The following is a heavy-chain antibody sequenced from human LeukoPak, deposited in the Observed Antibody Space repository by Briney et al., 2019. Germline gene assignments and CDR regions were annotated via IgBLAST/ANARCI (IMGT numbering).Heavy chain of an antibody. CDR2: IVVGSGNT. J-gene: IGHJ6*02. V-gene: IGHV1-58*02. D-gene: IGHD3-3*01. Sequence: SVKVSCKASGFTFTSSAMQWVRQARGQRLEWIGWIVVGSGNTNYAQKFQERVTITRDMSTSTAYMELSSLRSEDTAVYYCAASSPSYYDFWSGYYTGGYYGMDVWGQGTTVTVSS. CDR1: GFTFTSSA. CDR3: AASSPSYYDFWSGYYTGGYYGMDV.